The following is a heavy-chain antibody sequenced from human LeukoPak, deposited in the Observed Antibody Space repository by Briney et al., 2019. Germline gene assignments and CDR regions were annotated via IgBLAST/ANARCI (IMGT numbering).Heavy chain of an antibody. CDR1: GFTFDYHG. CDR3: AKDRRPSRWELLSAGLVY. V-gene: IGHV3-23*01. CDR2: IAGSGDT. J-gene: IGHJ4*02. D-gene: IGHD1-26*01. Sequence: GGSQRLSCATSGFTFDYHGMTWVRQAPGKGLEWVATIAGSGDTYYGDSVKGRFTISRDNSKSTLYLQMNSLRAEDTAVYYCAKDRRPSRWELLSAGLVYWGQGTLVTVSS.